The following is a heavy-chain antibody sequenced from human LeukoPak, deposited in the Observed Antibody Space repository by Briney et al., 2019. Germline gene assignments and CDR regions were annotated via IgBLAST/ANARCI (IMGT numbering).Heavy chain of an antibody. CDR3: ARPLRLGAAIGGGYFDY. CDR1: GFTFSSYW. Sequence: GGSLRLSCAASGFTFSSYWMSWVRQAPGKGLEWVANIKQDGSGKYYVDSAQGRFTISRDNAKNSQYLQMNSLRAEDTAVYYCARPLRLGAAIGGGYFDYWGQGTLVTVSS. V-gene: IGHV3-7*03. J-gene: IGHJ4*02. CDR2: IKQDGSGK. D-gene: IGHD2-2*01.